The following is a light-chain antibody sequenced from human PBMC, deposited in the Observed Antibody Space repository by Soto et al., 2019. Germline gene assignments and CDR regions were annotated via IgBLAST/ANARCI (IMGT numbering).Light chain of an antibody. J-gene: IGKJ1*01. V-gene: IGKV3-15*01. CDR1: QSVSSN. Sequence: EIVMTQSPATLSVSPGERATLSCRASQSVSSNLAWYHQKPGQAPRLLIYGASTRATGIPARFSGSGSGTEFTLTISSLQSEDFALYYCQQYSKWPGTFGKGTKVDIK. CDR3: QQYSKWPGT. CDR2: GAS.